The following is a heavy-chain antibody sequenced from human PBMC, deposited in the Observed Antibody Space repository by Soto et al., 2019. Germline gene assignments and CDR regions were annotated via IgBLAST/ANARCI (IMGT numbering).Heavy chain of an antibody. Sequence: GGSLRLSCAASGFTFSSYWMSWVRQAPGKGLEWVANIKQDGSEKYYVDSVKGRFTISRDNAKNSLYLQMNSLRAEDTAVYYCARVENYDFWSGIDAFDIWGQGTMVTVS. CDR3: ARVENYDFWSGIDAFDI. V-gene: IGHV3-7*01. CDR2: IKQDGSEK. CDR1: GFTFSSYW. J-gene: IGHJ3*02. D-gene: IGHD3-3*01.